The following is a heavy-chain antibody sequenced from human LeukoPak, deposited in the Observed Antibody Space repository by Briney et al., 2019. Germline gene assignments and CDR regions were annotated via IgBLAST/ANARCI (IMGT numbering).Heavy chain of an antibody. J-gene: IGHJ4*02. CDR3: ARDVAAAAGSYFDY. Sequence: ASVKVSCKASGYTFTSYDINWVRQATGQGLEWMGWMNPNSGNTGYAQKFQGRVTMTRNTSISTAYMELSSLRPEDTAVYYCARDVAAAAGSYFDYWGQGTLVTVS. CDR1: GYTFTSYD. D-gene: IGHD2-15*01. CDR2: MNPNSGNT. V-gene: IGHV1-8*01.